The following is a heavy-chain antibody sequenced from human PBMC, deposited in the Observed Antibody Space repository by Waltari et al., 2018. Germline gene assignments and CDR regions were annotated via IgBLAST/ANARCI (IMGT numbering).Heavy chain of an antibody. Sequence: EVQLLESGGGVIEPGGSLRRSCVASGFSFSTYEISWVRQAPGKGLGCVSVWDKLDNRHYGSSVKGRFTISRDNSRNTLYLELNNLRVEDTAKYFCVKGGWLDDWGQGTLVTVSS. V-gene: IGHV3-23*03. CDR1: GFSFSTYE. CDR3: VKGGWLDD. D-gene: IGHD6-19*01. CDR2: WDKLDNR. J-gene: IGHJ4*02.